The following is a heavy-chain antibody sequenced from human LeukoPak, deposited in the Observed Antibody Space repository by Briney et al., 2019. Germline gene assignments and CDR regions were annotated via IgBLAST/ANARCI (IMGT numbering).Heavy chain of an antibody. D-gene: IGHD4-17*01. CDR1: GDSVSSNSAA. V-gene: IGHV6-1*01. CDR2: TYYRSKWYN. CDR3: AAGDYGDYVGAFDI. Sequence: SQTLSLTCAISGDSVSSNSAAWNWISQSPSRGLEWLGRTYYRSKWYNDYAVSVKSRIAINPDTSKNQFSLQLNSVTPEDTAVYYCAAGDYGDYVGAFDIWGQGTMVTVSS. J-gene: IGHJ3*02.